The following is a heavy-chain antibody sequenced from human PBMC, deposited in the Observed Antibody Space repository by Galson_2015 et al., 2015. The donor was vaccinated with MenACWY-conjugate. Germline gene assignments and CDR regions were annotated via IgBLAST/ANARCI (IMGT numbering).Heavy chain of an antibody. V-gene: IGHV3-7*03. CDR2: IKKDGSEK. CDR3: ARGHYGMDV. Sequence: SLRLSCAASGFTFRNYWMTWVRQAPGKGLEWVASIKKDGSEKYYVDSVKGRFTISRDNAKNSLYLEMNSLRVEGTAVYSCARGHYGMDVWGQGTTVTASP. J-gene: IGHJ6*01. CDR1: GFTFRNYW.